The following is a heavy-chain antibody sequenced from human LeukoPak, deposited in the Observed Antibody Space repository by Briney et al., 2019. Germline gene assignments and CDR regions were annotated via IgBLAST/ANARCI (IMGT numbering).Heavy chain of an antibody. J-gene: IGHJ5*02. Sequence: PSETLSLTCTVSGGSIISNYWNWIRQPAGKGLEWIGRIYTSGSTNYNPSLKSRVTISVDKSKNHFSLNLSSVTAADTAVYYCARSPYGLGSSNWFDPWGQGTLVTVSS. CDR3: ARSPYGLGSSNWFDP. V-gene: IGHV4-4*07. D-gene: IGHD3-10*01. CDR2: IYTSGST. CDR1: GGSIISNY.